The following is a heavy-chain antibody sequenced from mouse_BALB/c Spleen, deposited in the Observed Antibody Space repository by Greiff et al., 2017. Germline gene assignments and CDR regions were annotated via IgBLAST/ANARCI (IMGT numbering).Heavy chain of an antibody. V-gene: IGHV1S81*02. J-gene: IGHJ1*01. CDR3: ARSGLRLPNWYFDV. CDR2: INPSNGRT. D-gene: IGHD1-2*01. Sequence: QVQLKQPGAELVKPGASVKLSCKASGYTFTSYWMHWVKQRPGQGLEWIGEINPSNGRTNYNEKFKSKATLTVDKSSSTAYMQLSSLTSEDSAVYYCARSGLRLPNWYFDVWGAGTTVTVSS. CDR1: GYTFTSYW.